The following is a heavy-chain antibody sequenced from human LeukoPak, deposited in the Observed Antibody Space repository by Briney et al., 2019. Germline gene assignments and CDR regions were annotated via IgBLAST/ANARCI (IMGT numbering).Heavy chain of an antibody. D-gene: IGHD1-26*01. CDR3: ARSTNSGGLDY. J-gene: IGHJ4*02. V-gene: IGHV1-69*04. CDR2: IIPILGIA. CDR1: GGTFSSYA. Sequence: GASVKVSCKASGGTFSSYAISWVRQAPGQGLEWMGRIIPILGIANYAQKFQGRVTITADKSTSTAYMELSSLRSEDTAVYYCARSTNSGGLDYWGQGTLVTVSS.